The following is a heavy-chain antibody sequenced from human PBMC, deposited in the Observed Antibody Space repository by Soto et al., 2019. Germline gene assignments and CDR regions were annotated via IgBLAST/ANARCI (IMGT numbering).Heavy chain of an antibody. CDR2: IYHTGRT. D-gene: IGHD6-13*01. Sequence: SETLSLTCSVSGDSISNKHWWTWLRQPPGKRLEWIGDIYHTGRTSYNPSLTSRVTMSVDKAKNQFSLKLTSGSAADTAVSYCAIVEVPECSRWHRRSLRGHRTPVSVSS. CDR3: AIVEVPECSRWHRRSL. V-gene: IGHV4-4*02. CDR1: GDSISNKHW. J-gene: IGHJ4*01.